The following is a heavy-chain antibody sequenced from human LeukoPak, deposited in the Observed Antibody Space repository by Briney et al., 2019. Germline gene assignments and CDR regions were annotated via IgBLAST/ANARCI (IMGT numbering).Heavy chain of an antibody. V-gene: IGHV4-39*01. CDR3: ARDFGDFRTDY. D-gene: IGHD4-17*01. Sequence: SHTLSLTGTGSGGSIRSSVHYWASIRQSPRKRLKWIGSSDYSGGTTYNPSLKSRVTVSVDTSKNQFSLKLTSVTAADTAVYYCARDFGDFRTDYWGQGTLVTVSS. J-gene: IGHJ4*02. CDR1: GGSIRSSVHY. CDR2: SDYSGGT.